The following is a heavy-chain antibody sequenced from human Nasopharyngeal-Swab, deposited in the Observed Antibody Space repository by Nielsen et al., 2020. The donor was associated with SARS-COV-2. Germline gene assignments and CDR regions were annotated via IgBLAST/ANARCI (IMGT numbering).Heavy chain of an antibody. CDR2: IYYSGST. J-gene: IGHJ4*02. V-gene: IGHV4-59*01. CDR3: AGRSITIFGVVSPP. Sequence: SETLSLTCTVSGGSISSYYWSWIRQPPGKGLEWIGYIYYSGSTNYNPSLKSRVTISVDTSKNQFSLKLRSVTAADTAVYYCAGRSITIFGVVSPPWGQGTLVTVSS. D-gene: IGHD3-3*01. CDR1: GGSISSYY.